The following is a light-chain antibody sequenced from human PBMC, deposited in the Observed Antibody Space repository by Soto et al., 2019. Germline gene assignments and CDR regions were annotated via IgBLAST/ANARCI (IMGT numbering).Light chain of an antibody. J-gene: IGLJ2*01. CDR3: RSYDSSLSGSIV. Sequence: QSVLTQPPSVSGAPGQRVTISCTRSISNIGAGYDVHWYQQLPGTAPKLLIYGNSNRPSGVPDRFSGSKSGTSASLAITGLRAEDEADYYCRSYDSSLSGSIVFGGGTKLTVL. CDR2: GNS. V-gene: IGLV1-40*01. CDR1: ISNIGAGYD.